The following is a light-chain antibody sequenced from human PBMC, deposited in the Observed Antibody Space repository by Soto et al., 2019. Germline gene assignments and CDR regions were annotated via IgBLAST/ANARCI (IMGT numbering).Light chain of an antibody. J-gene: IGKJ5*01. Sequence: EIVLTQSPATLSLSPGERATLSCRASQSVSSYLGWYQQKPGQAPRLLICDASNRATGIPARFSGSGSGTGFTLAVGSLEPEDFAGYYCQQRSKWAVTFGQGTRLEIK. CDR1: QSVSSY. CDR3: QQRSKWAVT. CDR2: DAS. V-gene: IGKV3-11*01.